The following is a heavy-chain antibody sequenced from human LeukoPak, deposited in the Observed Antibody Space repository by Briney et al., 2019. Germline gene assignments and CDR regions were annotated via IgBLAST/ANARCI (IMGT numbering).Heavy chain of an antibody. V-gene: IGHV1-18*01. CDR1: GYTFTSYG. CDR2: ISAYNGNT. CDR3: ARDSLWFGELVRSFDY. J-gene: IGHJ4*02. Sequence: ASVKVSCKASGYTFTSYGISWVRQAPGQGLEWMGWISAYNGNTNYAQKLQGRVTMTTDTSTSTAYMELRSLRSDDTAVYYCARDSLWFGELVRSFDYWGQGTLVTVSS. D-gene: IGHD3-10*01.